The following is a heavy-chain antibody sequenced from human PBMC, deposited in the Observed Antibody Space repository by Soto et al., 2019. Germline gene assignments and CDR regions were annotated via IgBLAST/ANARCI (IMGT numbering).Heavy chain of an antibody. CDR2: IYDSGST. J-gene: IGHJ3*02. CDR1: GGSISSGGYY. CDR3: ARERWRSAFDI. D-gene: IGHD2-8*02. Sequence: QVQLQESGPGLVKPSQTLSLTCTVSGGSISSGGYYWSWIRQHPGKGLEWIGYIYDSGSTYYTPSLKSRVTISVDTSKNQFSLKLSSVTAADTAVYYCARERWRSAFDIWGQGTMVTVSS. V-gene: IGHV4-31*03.